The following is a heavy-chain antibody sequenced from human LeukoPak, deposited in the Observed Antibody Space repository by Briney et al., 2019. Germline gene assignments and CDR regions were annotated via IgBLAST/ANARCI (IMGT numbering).Heavy chain of an antibody. D-gene: IGHD3-22*01. Sequence: SSETLSLTCTVSGGSVSSSSYYWGWIRQPPGKGLEWIGNIYYSGSTNLNSSLKSRVTISVDTSKNQFSLKLSSVTAADTAVYYCARLAPSNYYGGSGYLDYWGQGTLVTVSS. J-gene: IGHJ4*02. V-gene: IGHV4-39*01. CDR1: GGSVSSSSYY. CDR3: ARLAPSNYYGGSGYLDY. CDR2: IYYSGST.